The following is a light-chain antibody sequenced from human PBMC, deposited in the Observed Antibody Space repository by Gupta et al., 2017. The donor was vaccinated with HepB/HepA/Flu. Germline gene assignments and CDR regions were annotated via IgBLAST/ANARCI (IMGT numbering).Light chain of an antibody. CDR2: SAS. CDR1: RDIKKF. Sequence: DIQMTQSPSSLSASVGDRVTLTCQASRDIKKFLNWYQQKPGKAPTLLIYSASNLETGVPSRFSGSGSGTDFTFTVSNLQPEDIATYYCQQCDTLPYTFGQGTKMEI. V-gene: IGKV1-33*01. J-gene: IGKJ2*01. CDR3: QQCDTLPYT.